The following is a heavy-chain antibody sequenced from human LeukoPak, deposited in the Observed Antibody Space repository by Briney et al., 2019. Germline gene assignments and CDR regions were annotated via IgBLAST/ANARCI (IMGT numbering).Heavy chain of an antibody. V-gene: IGHV3-15*07. CDR1: GFTFSNAW. D-gene: IGHD5-12*01. CDR2: IGSKTDGGTT. CDR3: TTGFLA. J-gene: IGHJ4*02. Sequence: GGSLRLSCAASGFTFSNAWMNWVRQAPGKGLEWVGRIGSKTDGGTTDYAAPVKGRFTISRDDSKNTLYLQMNSLKTEDTAVYYCTTGFLAWGQGTLVTVSS.